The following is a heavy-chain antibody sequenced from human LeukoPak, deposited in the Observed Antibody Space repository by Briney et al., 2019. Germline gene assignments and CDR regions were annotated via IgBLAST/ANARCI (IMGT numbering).Heavy chain of an antibody. V-gene: IGHV4-59*01. CDR2: SYYSGST. D-gene: IGHD2-2*01. J-gene: IGHJ4*02. CDR1: GGSISSYY. CDR3: ARDVGNEVPAAILY. Sequence: SETLSLTCTVSGGSISSYYWSWIRQPPAKGLGWVGYSYYSGSTNYNPSLKSRVTISVDTSKNQFSLKLSSVTAADTAVYYCARDVGNEVPAAILYWGQGTLVTVSS.